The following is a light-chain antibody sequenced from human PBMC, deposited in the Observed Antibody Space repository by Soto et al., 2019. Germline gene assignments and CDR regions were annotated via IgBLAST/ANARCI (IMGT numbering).Light chain of an antibody. CDR1: QSLLYTDGKTY. Sequence: EIVLTQTPLTLSVTPGQPASISCKSSQSLLYTDGKTYLYWYLQRPGQPPQSLLYGVSSRFSGVAERFGGSGSGTGFTLKISRVEAEDVGVYYCMQSMQLPYSVGRGTKLEIK. J-gene: IGKJ2*01. CDR2: GVS. V-gene: IGKV2D-29*01. CDR3: MQSMQLPYS.